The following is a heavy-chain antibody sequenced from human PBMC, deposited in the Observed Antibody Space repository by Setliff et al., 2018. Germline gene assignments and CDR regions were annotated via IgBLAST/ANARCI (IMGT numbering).Heavy chain of an antibody. V-gene: IGHV1-18*01. D-gene: IGHD2-8*01. J-gene: IGHJ4*02. Sequence: GASVKVSCKASGYIFTSYGFSWVRQAPGQGLEWMGTINPSGGSTIYAPDFQGRVTMTWDTSTNIAYMELSGLRYADSAIYYCIMNMVRPVTGLDCWGPGTLVTVSS. CDR2: INPSGGST. CDR3: IMNMVRPVTGLDC. CDR1: GYIFTSYG.